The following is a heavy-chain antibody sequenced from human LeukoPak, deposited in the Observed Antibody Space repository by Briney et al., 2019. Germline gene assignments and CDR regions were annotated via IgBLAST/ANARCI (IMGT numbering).Heavy chain of an antibody. V-gene: IGHV4-39*07. Sequence: SETLSLTCTVSRGSISSSSYYWGWIRQPPGKGLEWIGSIYYSGSTYYNPSLKSRVTISVDTSKNQFSLKLSSVTAADTAVYYCARDPRSSGWYGWYDYWGQGTLVTVSS. CDR1: RGSISSSSYY. J-gene: IGHJ4*02. D-gene: IGHD6-19*01. CDR3: ARDPRSSGWYGWYDY. CDR2: IYYSGST.